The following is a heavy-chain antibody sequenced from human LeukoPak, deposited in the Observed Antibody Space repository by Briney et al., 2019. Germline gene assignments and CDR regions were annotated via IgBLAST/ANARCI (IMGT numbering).Heavy chain of an antibody. J-gene: IGHJ3*02. CDR2: IHYSGST. V-gene: IGHV4-59*01. CDR3: ARAYYYGSGSYAFDI. D-gene: IGHD3-10*01. Sequence: PSETLSLTCTVSGGSISSYYWSWIRQPPGKGLEWIGYIHYSGSTNYNPSLKSRVTISVDTSKNQFSLKLSSVTAADTAVYYCARAYYYGSGSYAFDIWGQGTMVTVSS. CDR1: GGSISSYY.